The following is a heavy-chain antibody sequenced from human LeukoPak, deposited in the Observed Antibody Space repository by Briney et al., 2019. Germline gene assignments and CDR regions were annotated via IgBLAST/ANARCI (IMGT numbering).Heavy chain of an antibody. Sequence: GESLKISCKGSGYPFTGYYMHWVRQAPGQGLEWMGWINPNSGGTNYAQKFQGRVTMTRDTSISTAYMELSRLRSDDTAVYYCACTDIVVVPAPLDPWGQGTLVTVSS. CDR3: ACTDIVVVPAPLDP. D-gene: IGHD2-2*01. V-gene: IGHV1-2*02. CDR2: INPNSGGT. J-gene: IGHJ5*02. CDR1: GYPFTGYY.